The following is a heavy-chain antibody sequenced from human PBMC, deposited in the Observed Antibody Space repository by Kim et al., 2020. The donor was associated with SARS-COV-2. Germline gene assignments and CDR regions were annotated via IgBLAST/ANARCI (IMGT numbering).Heavy chain of an antibody. CDR1: GFTFDDYA. D-gene: IGHD3-9*01. CDR3: AASETFDWLLYTFDY. J-gene: IGHJ4*02. Sequence: GGSLRLSCAASGFTFDDYAMHWVRQAPGKGLEWVSLISGDGGSTYYADSVKGRFTISRDNSKNSLYLQMNSLRTEDTALYYCAASETFDWLLYTFDYWGQGILVTVSS. CDR2: ISGDGGST. V-gene: IGHV3-43*02.